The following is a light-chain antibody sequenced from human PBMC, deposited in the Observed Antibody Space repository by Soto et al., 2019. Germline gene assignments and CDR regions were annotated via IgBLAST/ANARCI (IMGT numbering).Light chain of an antibody. CDR2: EVN. Sequence: RTRPPSASGSVGQSVTISCTGTSSDGGGYNYVSWFQQHPGKAPKLIIHEVNQRPSGVPDRFSGSKSGNTASLTVSGLQAEDEGTYYCSSYGGYNNVVFGTGTKVTVL. CDR3: SSYGGYNNVV. V-gene: IGLV2-8*01. J-gene: IGLJ1*01. CDR1: SSDGGGYNY.